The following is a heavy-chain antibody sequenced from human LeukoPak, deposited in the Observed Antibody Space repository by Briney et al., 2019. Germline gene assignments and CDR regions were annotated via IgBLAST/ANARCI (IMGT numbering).Heavy chain of an antibody. CDR3: ARTRWLQSLFDY. J-gene: IGHJ4*02. CDR2: INHSGST. D-gene: IGHD5-24*01. V-gene: IGHV4-34*01. CDR1: GVSFSGYY. Sequence: PSETLSLTCVVYGVSFSGYYWSWIRQPPGKGPECIGEINHSGSTNYNPSLKSRVTISLDTSKNQFSLKLRSVTAADTAVYYCARTRWLQSLFDYWGQGTLVTVSS.